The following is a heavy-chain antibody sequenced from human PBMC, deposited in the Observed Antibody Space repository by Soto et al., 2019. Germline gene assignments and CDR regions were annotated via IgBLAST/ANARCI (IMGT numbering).Heavy chain of an antibody. V-gene: IGHV1-69*01. Sequence: QVQLVQSGAEVKKPGSSVKVSCKASGGTFSSYAISWVRQAPGQGLERMGGIIPIFGTANYAQKFQGRVTITADESTSTAYMELSSLRSEDTAVYYCARERSTVVTYYYYYYGMDVWGQGTTVTVSS. D-gene: IGHD2-15*01. J-gene: IGHJ6*02. CDR3: ARERSTVVTYYYYYYGMDV. CDR2: IIPIFGTA. CDR1: GGTFSSYA.